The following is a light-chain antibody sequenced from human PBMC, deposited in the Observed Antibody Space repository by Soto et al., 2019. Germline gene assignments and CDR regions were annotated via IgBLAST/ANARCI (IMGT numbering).Light chain of an antibody. CDR3: QQFGSSPPYT. CDR2: GAS. CDR1: QSVSSSY. Sequence: EIVLTQSPGTLSLSPGERATLSCRASQSVSSSYLAWYQQKPGQAPRLLIYGASNRATGIPDRFSGSGSGTAFTLTISRLEPEDFAVYYCQQFGSSPPYTFGQGTKVEIK. J-gene: IGKJ2*01. V-gene: IGKV3-20*01.